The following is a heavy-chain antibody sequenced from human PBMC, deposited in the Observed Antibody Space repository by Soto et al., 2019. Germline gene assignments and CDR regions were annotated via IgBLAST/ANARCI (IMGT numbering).Heavy chain of an antibody. D-gene: IGHD3-22*01. V-gene: IGHV1-3*01. CDR3: ASCPNDPYDSSGYFAY. CDR1: GYTFTSYA. Sequence: ASVKVSCKASGYTFTSYAMHWVRQAPGQRLEWMGWINAGNGNTKYSQKFQGRVTITRDTSSSTAYMELSSLRSEDTAVYYCASCPNDPYDSSGYFAYWGQGTLVTVSS. CDR2: INAGNGNT. J-gene: IGHJ4*02.